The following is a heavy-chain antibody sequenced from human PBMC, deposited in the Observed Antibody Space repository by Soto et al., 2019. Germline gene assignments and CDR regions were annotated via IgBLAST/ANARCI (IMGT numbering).Heavy chain of an antibody. J-gene: IGHJ4*02. Sequence: NPSETLSLTCAVSSGSISSSNWWSWVRQPPGKGLEWIGEIYHSGSTNYNPSLKSRVTISVDKSKNQFSLKLSSVTAADTAVYYCARENGRYGDDYDYWGQGTLVTVSS. V-gene: IGHV4-4*02. D-gene: IGHD4-17*01. CDR2: IYHSGST. CDR1: SGSISSSNW. CDR3: ARENGRYGDDYDY.